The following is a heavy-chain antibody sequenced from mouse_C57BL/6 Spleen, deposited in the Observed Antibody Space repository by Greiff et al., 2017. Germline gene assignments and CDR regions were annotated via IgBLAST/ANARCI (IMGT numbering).Heavy chain of an antibody. J-gene: IGHJ2*01. CDR1: GYTFTSYW. D-gene: IGHD2-3*01. Sequence: QVQLLQSGAELVKPGASVKLSCKASGYTFTSYWMHWVQQRPGRGLEWIGWIDPNSGGTKYTEKFKSKATLTVDTPYNTAYMQLSNLTCEYSAVYYCASLDIDGYYFDYWGQGTTLTVSS. V-gene: IGHV1-62-3*01. CDR3: ASLDIDGYYFDY. CDR2: IDPNSGGT.